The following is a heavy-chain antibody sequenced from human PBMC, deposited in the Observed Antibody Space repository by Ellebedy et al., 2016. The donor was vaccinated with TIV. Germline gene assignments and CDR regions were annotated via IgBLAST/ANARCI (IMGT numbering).Heavy chain of an antibody. CDR3: ARDPFSRPDI. V-gene: IGHV3-7*01. Sequence: GGSLRLXXAASGLNFSNYWMSWVRQAPGKGLEWVANIKQDGNAKYYVDSVKGRFTISRDDAKNSLYLQMNSLRAEDTAIYYCARDPFSRPDIWGQGTMVTVSS. CDR2: IKQDGNAK. J-gene: IGHJ3*02. CDR1: GLNFSNYW.